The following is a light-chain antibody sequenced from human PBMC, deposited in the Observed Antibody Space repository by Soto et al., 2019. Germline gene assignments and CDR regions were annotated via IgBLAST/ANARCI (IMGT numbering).Light chain of an antibody. V-gene: IGKV1-6*01. CDR2: AAS. CDR3: LQDYNYPRT. Sequence: PPSVSVSPGQTASITCSGDELGDKYTHWYQQKPGKAPKLLIYAASSLQSGVPSRFSGSGSGTDFTLTISSLQPEDFATYYCLQDYNYPRTFGQGTKVDIK. CDR1: LGDKY. J-gene: IGKJ1*01.